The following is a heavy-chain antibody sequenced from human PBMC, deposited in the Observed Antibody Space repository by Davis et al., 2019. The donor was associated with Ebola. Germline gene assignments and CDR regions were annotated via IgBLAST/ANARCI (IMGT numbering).Heavy chain of an antibody. J-gene: IGHJ4*02. Sequence: PSETLSLTCTVSGGSISSYYWSWIRQPPGKGLEWIGYIYYSGSTNYNPSLKSRVTISVDTSKNQFSLKLSSVTAADTAVYYCARGLWWSDYWGQGTLVTVSS. CDR1: GGSISSYY. V-gene: IGHV4-59*01. D-gene: IGHD4/OR15-4a*01. CDR2: IYYSGST. CDR3: ARGLWWSDY.